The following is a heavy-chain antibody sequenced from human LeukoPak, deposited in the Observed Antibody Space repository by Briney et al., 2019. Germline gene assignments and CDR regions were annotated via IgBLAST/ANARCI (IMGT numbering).Heavy chain of an antibody. J-gene: IGHJ2*01. V-gene: IGHV4-59*01. Sequence: PSETLSLTCTVSGGSISRYYWSWIRQPPGKGLEWIGYKDYSGSTNYNRSLTSRVTISVDTSKNQFSLKLSSVTAADTAVYYCARVYYSSSYDYWYFDLWGRGTLVTASS. D-gene: IGHD6-13*01. CDR3: ARVYYSSSYDYWYFDL. CDR1: GGSISRYY. CDR2: KDYSGST.